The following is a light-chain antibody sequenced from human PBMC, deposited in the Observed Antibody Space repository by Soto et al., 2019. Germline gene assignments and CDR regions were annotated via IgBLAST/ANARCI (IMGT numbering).Light chain of an antibody. Sequence: QSVLTQPRSVSGSPGQSVTISCTGTSSDVGGYNYVSWYQQYPGKVPKLMIYDVSKRPSGVPDRFSGSKSGNTASLTISGLQAEDEADYYCCSYAGSSTVAFGGGTKLTVL. CDR1: SSDVGGYNY. J-gene: IGLJ2*01. V-gene: IGLV2-11*01. CDR3: CSYAGSSTVA. CDR2: DVS.